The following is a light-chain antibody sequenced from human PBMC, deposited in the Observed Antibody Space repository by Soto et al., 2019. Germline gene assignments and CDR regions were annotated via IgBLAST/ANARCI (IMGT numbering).Light chain of an antibody. Sequence: QSVLTQPPSVSAAPGQKVTISCTGTSSDVGGYNYVSWYQRHPGKAPKLIISDVTKRPSGVPDRFSGSKSGNTASLTISGLQAEDEADYDCCSFAGSNILIFGGGTKLTVL. CDR1: SSDVGGYNY. CDR3: CSFAGSNILI. V-gene: IGLV2-11*01. J-gene: IGLJ2*01. CDR2: DVT.